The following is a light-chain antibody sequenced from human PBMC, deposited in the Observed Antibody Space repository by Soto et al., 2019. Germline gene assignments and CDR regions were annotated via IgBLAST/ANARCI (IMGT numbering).Light chain of an antibody. Sequence: DIVMNQSPLSLPVTPGEPASISCSSSQSIMHSNGYNYLDWYLQKPGQSPQLLNYLGSNRASGVPDRFSGSGSGTDFTLKISRVEAEDVGVYYCMQALQTSFTFGPGTKVDIK. CDR3: MQALQTSFT. V-gene: IGKV2-28*01. CDR2: LGS. CDR1: QSIMHSNGYNY. J-gene: IGKJ3*01.